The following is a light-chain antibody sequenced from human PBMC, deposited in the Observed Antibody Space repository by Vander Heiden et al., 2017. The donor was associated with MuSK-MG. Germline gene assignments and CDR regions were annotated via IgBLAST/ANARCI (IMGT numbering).Light chain of an antibody. V-gene: IGLV3-25*03. CDR2: KDT. J-gene: IGLJ1*01. Sequence: SYVLTQPPSVSVSPGQTARITCSGDALAKQYAYWYQQKPGQAPVLVRYKDTERPSGIPERFSGSSSGTTVTLTISGVQAEDEADYHCQSADSSGTYVFGTGTKVTVL. CDR3: QSADSSGTYV. CDR1: ALAKQY.